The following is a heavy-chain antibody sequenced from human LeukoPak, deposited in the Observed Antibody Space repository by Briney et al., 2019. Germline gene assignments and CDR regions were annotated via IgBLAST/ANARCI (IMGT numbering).Heavy chain of an antibody. V-gene: IGHV1-8*01. Sequence: ASVKVSCKASGYTFTSYDINWVRQATGQGLEWMGWMNPNSGNAGYAQKFQGRVTMTRNTSISTAYMELSSLRSEDTAVYYCASTVTHYWYFDLWGRGTLVTVSS. D-gene: IGHD4-17*01. CDR3: ASTVTHYWYFDL. CDR2: MNPNSGNA. J-gene: IGHJ2*01. CDR1: GYTFTSYD.